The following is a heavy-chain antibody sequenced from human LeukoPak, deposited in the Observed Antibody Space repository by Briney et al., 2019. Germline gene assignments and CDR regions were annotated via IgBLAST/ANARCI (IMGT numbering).Heavy chain of an antibody. CDR1: GGSFSGYY. CDR3: ARTYDSSGYYYYYYYYMDV. D-gene: IGHD3-22*01. Sequence: SETLSLTCAVYGGSFSGYYRSWIRQPPGKGLEWIGEINHSGSTNYNPSLKSRVTISVDTSKNQFSLKLSSVTAADTAVYYCARTYDSSGYYYYYYYYMDVWGKGTTVTVSS. CDR2: INHSGST. J-gene: IGHJ6*03. V-gene: IGHV4-34*01.